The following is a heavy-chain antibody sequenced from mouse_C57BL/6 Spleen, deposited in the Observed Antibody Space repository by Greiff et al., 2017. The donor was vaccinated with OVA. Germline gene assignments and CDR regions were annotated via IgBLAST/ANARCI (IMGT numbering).Heavy chain of an antibody. CDR1: GYTFTSYW. J-gene: IGHJ2*01. D-gene: IGHD1-1*01. V-gene: IGHV1-59*01. CDR2: IDPSDSYT. Sequence: QVQLQQPGAELVRPGTSVKLSCKASGYTFTSYWMHWVKQRPGQGLEWIGVIDPSDSYTNYNQKFKGKATLTVDTSSSTAYMQLSSLTSEDSAVYYCERNYGSSCGYWGQGTTLTVSS. CDR3: ERNYGSSCGY.